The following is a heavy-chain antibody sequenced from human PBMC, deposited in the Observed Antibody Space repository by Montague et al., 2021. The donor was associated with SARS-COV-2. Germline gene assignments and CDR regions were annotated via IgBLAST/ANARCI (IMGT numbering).Heavy chain of an antibody. CDR1: GGSFSTYS. D-gene: IGHD3-10*01. Sequence: SETLSLTCAVHGGSFSTYSWNWFRQPPGKGLEWIGEIHHGGSTNYNPSLKSRVTISADTSKNQFSLKLTSVAAADTAVYYCARLGDGVVPSPILGVGPYYSYYFTDVWGKGTTVTVSS. J-gene: IGHJ6*03. CDR3: ARLGDGVVPSPILGVGPYYSYYFTDV. CDR2: IHHGGST. V-gene: IGHV4-34*01.